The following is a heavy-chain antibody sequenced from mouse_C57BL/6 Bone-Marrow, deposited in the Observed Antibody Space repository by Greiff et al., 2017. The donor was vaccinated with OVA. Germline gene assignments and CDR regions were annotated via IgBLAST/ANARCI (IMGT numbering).Heavy chain of an antibody. Sequence: ESGPGLVKPSQSLSLTCSVTGYSITSGYYWNWIRQFPGNKLEWMGYISYDGSNNYNPSLKNRISITRDTSKNQFFLKLNSVTTEDTATYYCARAPYYYGSRNWYFDVWGTGTTVTVSS. CDR1: GYSITSGYY. CDR2: ISYDGSN. CDR3: ARAPYYYGSRNWYFDV. J-gene: IGHJ1*03. D-gene: IGHD1-1*01. V-gene: IGHV3-6*01.